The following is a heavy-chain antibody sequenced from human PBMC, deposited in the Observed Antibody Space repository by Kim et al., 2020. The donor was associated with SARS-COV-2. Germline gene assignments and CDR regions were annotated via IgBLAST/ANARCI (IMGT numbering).Heavy chain of an antibody. CDR1: GYTFTSYA. J-gene: IGHJ4*02. D-gene: IGHD3-9*01. V-gene: IGHV7-4-1*02. Sequence: ASVKVSCKASGYTFTSYAMNWVRQAPGQGLEWMGWINTNTGNPTYAQGFTGRFVFSLDTSVSTAYLQISSLKAEDTAVYYCARDSGVLLRYFDWLNPVDYWGQGTLVTVSS. CDR3: ARDSGVLLRYFDWLNPVDY. CDR2: INTNTGNP.